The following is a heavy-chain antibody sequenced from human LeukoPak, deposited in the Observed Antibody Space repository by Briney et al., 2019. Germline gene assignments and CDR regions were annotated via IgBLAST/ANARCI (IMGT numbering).Heavy chain of an antibody. Sequence: GGSLKLSCAASGFTFSGSAIHWVRQASGKGLEWVGRIRGKANSYATAYIASVKGRFTISRDDSKNTAYLQMSSLKTEDTAVYYCAKGLGIAAAMDVWGQGTTVTVSS. CDR1: GFTFSGSA. J-gene: IGHJ6*02. CDR3: AKGLGIAAAMDV. D-gene: IGHD6-25*01. V-gene: IGHV3-73*01. CDR2: IRGKANSYAT.